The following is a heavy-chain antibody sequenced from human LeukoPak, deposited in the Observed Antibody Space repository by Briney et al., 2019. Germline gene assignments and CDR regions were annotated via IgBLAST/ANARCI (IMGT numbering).Heavy chain of an antibody. CDR1: GYTFTSYD. D-gene: IGHD5-18*01. V-gene: IGHV1-8*01. CDR3: ARGNSYGSPYGMDV. Sequence: PGASVKVSCKASGYTFTSYDVNWVRQATGQGPEWMGWMNGNTGNTGYAQKFQGRVTMTRDTSISTAYMELSSLSSDDTAICYCARGNSYGSPYGMDVWGQGTTVTVSS. CDR2: MNGNTGNT. J-gene: IGHJ6*02.